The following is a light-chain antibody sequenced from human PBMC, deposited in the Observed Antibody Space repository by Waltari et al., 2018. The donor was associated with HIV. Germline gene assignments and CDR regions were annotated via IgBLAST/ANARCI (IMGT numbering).Light chain of an antibody. CDR1: TSDVGGNNY. Sequence: QSALTQPPSASGSPGQSVIISCTGTTSDVGGNNYVSWYQQHPGKAPKLMIYDVNKRPSGVPARFFGSKSGNTASLTVSGLQAEDEADYYCSSYAGSDAWVFGGGTKLTVL. J-gene: IGLJ3*02. V-gene: IGLV2-8*01. CDR2: DVN. CDR3: SSYAGSDAWV.